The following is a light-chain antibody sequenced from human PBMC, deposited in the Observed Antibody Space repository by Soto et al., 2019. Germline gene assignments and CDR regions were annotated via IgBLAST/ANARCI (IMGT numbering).Light chain of an antibody. Sequence: EIAMTQCPDTPSVSPGERATLSCRASQSVIRNLAWFQQKPGQAPKLLIYGASTRVTGVPARFSGSGSGTEFILTISSLQSEDVGFYYCQQYHYWPRLFGQGTKV. CDR2: GAS. V-gene: IGKV3-15*01. CDR1: QSVIRN. CDR3: QQYHYWPRL. J-gene: IGKJ1*01.